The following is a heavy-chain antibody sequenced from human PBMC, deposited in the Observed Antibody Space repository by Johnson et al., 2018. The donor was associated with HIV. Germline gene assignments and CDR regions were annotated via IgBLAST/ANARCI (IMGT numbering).Heavy chain of an antibody. V-gene: IGHV3-66*03. CDR2: IYSGGST. CDR3: AKEGRELLGGTFDI. Sequence: VQLVESGGGLIQPGGSLRLSCAASGFTVSSNYMSWVRQAPGKGLEWVSVIYSGGSTYYADSVKGRFTISRDNSKKPLYLQMNRLRAEDTAVYYCAKEGRELLGGTFDIWGQGTMVTVSS. CDR1: GFTVSSNY. J-gene: IGHJ3*02. D-gene: IGHD1-26*01.